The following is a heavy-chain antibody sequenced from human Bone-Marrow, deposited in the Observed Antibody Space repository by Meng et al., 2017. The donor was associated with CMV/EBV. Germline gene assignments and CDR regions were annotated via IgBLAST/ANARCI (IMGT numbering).Heavy chain of an antibody. CDR1: GFTFSTYW. CDR2: INSDGSRA. Sequence: GGSLRLSCAASGFTFSTYWMHWVRLAPGKGLVWVSHINSDGSRATYADSVKGRFTISRDNAKSTLYLQMDSLRVDDTAVYYCASFVGYDFWSGYYTDAFDIWGQGTMVTVSS. J-gene: IGHJ3*02. V-gene: IGHV3-74*01. D-gene: IGHD3-3*01. CDR3: ASFVGYDFWSGYYTDAFDI.